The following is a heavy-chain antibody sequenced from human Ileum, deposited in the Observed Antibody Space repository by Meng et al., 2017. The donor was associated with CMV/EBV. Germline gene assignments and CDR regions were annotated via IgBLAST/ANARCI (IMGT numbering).Heavy chain of an antibody. D-gene: IGHD2-2*01. CDR2: INSDGTIT. V-gene: IGHV3-74*01. CDR3: AYCSTTSCYYGMDV. Sequence: GESLKISCAASGFTVSTNDMSWVRQAPGKGLEWVSRINSDGTITHYADSVKGRFTVSRDNAKNTLYLQMNSLRAEDTAVYYCAYCSTTSCYYGMDVWGQGTTVTVSS. J-gene: IGHJ6*02. CDR1: GFTVSTND.